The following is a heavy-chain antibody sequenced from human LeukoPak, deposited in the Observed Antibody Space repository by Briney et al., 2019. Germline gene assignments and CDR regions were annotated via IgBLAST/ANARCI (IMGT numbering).Heavy chain of an antibody. CDR2: ISSSSSYI. D-gene: IGHD2-2*01. V-gene: IGHV3-21*01. Sequence: GGSLRLSCAASGFTFSSYSMNWVRQAPGKGLEWVSSISSSSSYIYYADSVKGRFTISKDNAKNSLYLQMNSLRAEDTAVYYCASVRADIVVVPAANHYYYMDVWGKGTTVTVSS. CDR3: ASVRADIVVVPAANHYYYMDV. CDR1: GFTFSSYS. J-gene: IGHJ6*03.